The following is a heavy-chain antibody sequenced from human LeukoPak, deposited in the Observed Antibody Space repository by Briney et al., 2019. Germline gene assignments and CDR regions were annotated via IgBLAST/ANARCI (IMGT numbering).Heavy chain of an antibody. CDR2: ISYSGST. CDR1: GGSISSYY. J-gene: IGHJ5*02. CDR3: ARGYSRSWYQAVVYIWLDP. V-gene: IGHV4-59*01. D-gene: IGHD6-13*01. Sequence: SETLSLTCTVYGGSISSYYWSWIRQPPGKGLEWIGYISYSGSTNYNPSLKSRVTISVDTSKNQFSLNLTSVTAADTAVYYCARGYSRSWYQAVVYIWLDPWGQGTLVTVSS.